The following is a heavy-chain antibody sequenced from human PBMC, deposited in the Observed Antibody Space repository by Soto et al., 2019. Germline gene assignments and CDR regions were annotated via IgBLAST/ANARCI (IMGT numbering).Heavy chain of an antibody. CDR2: MHSSGTS. V-gene: IGHV4-59*02. J-gene: IGHJ4*02. CDR1: GGSVSGYF. Sequence: PSETLSLTCNVSGGSVSGYFWSWIRQPPGKGLEYIGFMHSSGTSNYNSSLKSRVTISVDTSKNQISLELKSVTTVDTAVYYCERSGYTFGGVVWGQGILVTVSS. CDR3: ERSGYTFGGVV. D-gene: IGHD3-16*01.